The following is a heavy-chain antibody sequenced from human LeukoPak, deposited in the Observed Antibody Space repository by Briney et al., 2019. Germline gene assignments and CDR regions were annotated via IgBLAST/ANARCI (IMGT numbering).Heavy chain of an antibody. D-gene: IGHD6-19*01. Sequence: GRSLRLSCAASGFTFDDYAMHWVRQAPGKGLEWVSGISWNSGSIGYADSVKGRFTISRDNSKNTLYQQMNSLRAEDTAVYYCAKPRSGWSLWDYWGQGTLVTVSS. J-gene: IGHJ4*02. CDR2: ISWNSGSI. CDR3: AKPRSGWSLWDY. V-gene: IGHV3-9*01. CDR1: GFTFDDYA.